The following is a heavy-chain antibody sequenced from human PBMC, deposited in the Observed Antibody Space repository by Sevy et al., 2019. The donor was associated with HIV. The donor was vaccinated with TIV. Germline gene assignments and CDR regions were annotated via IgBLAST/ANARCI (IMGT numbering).Heavy chain of an antibody. Sequence: GGSLRLSCAASGFTFSNYTMHWVRQAPGKGLEWVAVISYDGSNKYYADSVKGRFTISRDNSKNTLYLQMNSLRAEDTAMYSCARVGSKGEVTAIPFDYWGQGTLVTVSS. D-gene: IGHD2-21*02. J-gene: IGHJ4*02. CDR3: ARVGSKGEVTAIPFDY. CDR2: ISYDGSNK. V-gene: IGHV3-30-3*01. CDR1: GFTFSNYT.